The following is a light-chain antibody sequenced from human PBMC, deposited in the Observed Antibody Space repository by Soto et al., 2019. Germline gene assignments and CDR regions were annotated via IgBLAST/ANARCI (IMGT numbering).Light chain of an antibody. V-gene: IGKV3-20*01. CDR2: GTS. Sequence: IVLTQSAVALSLSPGERATLSCRASQSVSSTYLGWYQQQPGQPPRLLMSGTSNRATGTPDRFSGSGSGTDFTLTISRLEAEEFAVYYCQKYGSPQITFGQGTRLEIK. CDR3: QKYGSPQIT. CDR1: QSVSSTY. J-gene: IGKJ5*01.